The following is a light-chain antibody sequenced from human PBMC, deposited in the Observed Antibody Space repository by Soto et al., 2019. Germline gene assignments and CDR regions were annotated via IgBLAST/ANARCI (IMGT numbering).Light chain of an antibody. Sequence: EIVLTQSPGTLSLSPGERATLSCRASQSVISTYLAWYQQKPGQAPRLLIYGASSRATGIPDRFSGSGSGTDFTLTISRLEPEDFAVYYCQQRINWPPLTFGGGTKVEIK. CDR3: QQRINWPPLT. J-gene: IGKJ4*01. V-gene: IGKV3D-20*02. CDR1: QSVISTY. CDR2: GAS.